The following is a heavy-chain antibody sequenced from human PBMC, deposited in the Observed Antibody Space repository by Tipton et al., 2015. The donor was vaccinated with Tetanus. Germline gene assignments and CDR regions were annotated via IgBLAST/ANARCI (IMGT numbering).Heavy chain of an antibody. CDR3: ARDRGAYIYYGMDV. D-gene: IGHD3-16*01. CDR1: GYTFTGYY. CDR2: IDPNSGGT. J-gene: IGHJ6*02. Sequence: QLVQSGAEVKKPGASVKVSCKASGYTFTGYYMYWVRQAPGQGLEWMGWIDPNSGGTVYAQKFQGRVTMTRDTSISTAYMELGSLRSDDTAVYYFARDRGAYIYYGMDVWGPGTPVTVS. V-gene: IGHV1-2*02.